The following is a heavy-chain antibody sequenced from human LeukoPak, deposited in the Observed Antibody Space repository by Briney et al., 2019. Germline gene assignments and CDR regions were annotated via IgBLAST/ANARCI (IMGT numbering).Heavy chain of an antibody. CDR3: AGDGLGGGHYDILTGYYKVSEDWYFDL. Sequence: PSQTLSLTCTVSGGSISSGSYYWSWIRQPAGKGLEWIGRIYTSGSTNYNPSLKSRVTISVDTSKNQFSLKLSSVTAADTAVDYGAGDGLGGGHYDILTGYYKVSEDWYFDLWGRGTLVTVSS. D-gene: IGHD3-9*01. CDR2: IYTSGST. CDR1: GGSISSGSYY. V-gene: IGHV4-61*02. J-gene: IGHJ2*01.